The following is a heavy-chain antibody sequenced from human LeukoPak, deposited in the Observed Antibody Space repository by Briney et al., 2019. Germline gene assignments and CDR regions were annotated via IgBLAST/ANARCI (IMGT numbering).Heavy chain of an antibody. CDR2: ISYDGSNK. CDR3: ARVGVDPDYYGMDV. J-gene: IGHJ6*02. D-gene: IGHD3-10*01. Sequence: AGGSLRLSCAASGFTFSSDAMHWVRQAPGKGLEWVAVISYDGSNKYYADSVKGRFTISRDNSKNTLYLQMNSLRAEDTAVYYCARVGVDPDYYGMDVWGQGTTVTVSS. V-gene: IGHV3-30-3*01. CDR1: GFTFSSDA.